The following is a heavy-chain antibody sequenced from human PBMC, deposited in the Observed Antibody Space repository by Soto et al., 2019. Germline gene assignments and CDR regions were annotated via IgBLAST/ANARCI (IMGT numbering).Heavy chain of an antibody. Sequence: ASVKVSCKASGYTFTSYAMHWVRQAPGQRLEWMGWINAGNGNTKYSQKFQGRVTITRDTSASTAYMELSSLRSEDTAVYYCARDLGRYCSSTSCYYNWFDPWGQGTLVTVSS. J-gene: IGHJ5*02. V-gene: IGHV1-3*01. CDR3: ARDLGRYCSSTSCYYNWFDP. CDR2: INAGNGNT. D-gene: IGHD2-2*01. CDR1: GYTFTSYA.